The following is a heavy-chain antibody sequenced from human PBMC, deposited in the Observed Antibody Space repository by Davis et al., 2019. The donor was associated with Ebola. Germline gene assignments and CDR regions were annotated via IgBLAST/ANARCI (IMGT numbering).Heavy chain of an antibody. CDR2: IYSGGST. D-gene: IGHD2-15*01. CDR3: ARGYCSGGSCYPLDY. V-gene: IGHV3-53*01. CDR1: GFTVSSNY. J-gene: IGHJ4*02. Sequence: GESLKIPCAASGFTVSSNYMSWVRQAPGKGLEWVSVIYSGGSTYYADSVKGRFTISRDNSKNTLYLQMNSLRAEDTAVYYCARGYCSGGSCYPLDYWGQGTLVTVSS.